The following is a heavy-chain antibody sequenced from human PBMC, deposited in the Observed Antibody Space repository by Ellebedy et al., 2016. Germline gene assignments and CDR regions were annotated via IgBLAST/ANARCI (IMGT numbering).Heavy chain of an antibody. CDR1: GGSISSYY. V-gene: IGHV4-59*05. D-gene: IGHD5-24*01. Sequence: SETLSLTCTVSGGSISSYYWSWIRQPPGKGLEWIGSIYYSGSTYYNPSLKSRVTISVDTSKNQFSLKLSSVTAADTAVYYCARHRDGYNYESDYWGQGTLVTVSS. J-gene: IGHJ4*02. CDR3: ARHRDGYNYESDY. CDR2: IYYSGST.